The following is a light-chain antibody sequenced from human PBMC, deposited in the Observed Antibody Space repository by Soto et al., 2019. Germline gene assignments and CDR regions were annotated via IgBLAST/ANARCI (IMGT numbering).Light chain of an antibody. CDR2: AAS. Sequence: DVQMTQSPSSLSASVGDRLTITCRASQGIAPYLAWFQQKPGKVPKLLIYAASTLQSGVPSRFSGSGSGTDFTLTISSLQPEDVATYYCQKYNSAPLTFGGGTKVEIK. CDR3: QKYNSAPLT. J-gene: IGKJ4*01. CDR1: QGIAPY. V-gene: IGKV1-27*01.